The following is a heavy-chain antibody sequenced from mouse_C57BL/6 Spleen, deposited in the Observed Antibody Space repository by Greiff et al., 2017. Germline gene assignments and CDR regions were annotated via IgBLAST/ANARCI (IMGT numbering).Heavy chain of an antibody. CDR2: INPNTGGT. CDR1: GYTFTDYN. D-gene: IGHD2-5*01. J-gene: IGHJ2*01. CDR3: ARRDSNYVSHDY. Sequence: VQLQQSGPELVKPGASVKIPCKASGYTFTDYNMDWVKQSHGKSLEWIGDINPNTGGTIYNQKFKGKATLTVDKSSSTAYMELRSLTSEDTAVYYCARRDSNYVSHDYWGQGTTLTVSS. V-gene: IGHV1-18*01.